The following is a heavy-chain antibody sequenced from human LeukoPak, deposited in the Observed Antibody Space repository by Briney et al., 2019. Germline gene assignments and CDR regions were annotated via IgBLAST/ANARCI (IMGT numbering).Heavy chain of an antibody. J-gene: IGHJ4*02. CDR1: GFTFDDYA. CDR3: AKDLSSGYYPY. D-gene: IGHD3-22*01. Sequence: GGSLRLSCAASGFTFDDYAMHWVRQAPGKGLEWVSGISWISGSIGYADSVKGRFTISRDNAKNSLYLQMTSLRAEDTAVYYCAKDLSSGYYPYWGQGTLVTVSS. CDR2: ISWISGSI. V-gene: IGHV3-9*01.